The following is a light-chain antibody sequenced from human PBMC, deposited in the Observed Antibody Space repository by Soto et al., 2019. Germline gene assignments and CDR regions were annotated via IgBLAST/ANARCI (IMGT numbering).Light chain of an antibody. Sequence: DIVLTQSPGTLSLSPGERATLSCRASRSVGGTYLAWYQQKPGQAPKLLMYGVSNRATGIPDRFSGSGSGTDFTLTISRLEPEDFAVYYCQQYGTSPLTFGPGTKLDI. CDR2: GVS. J-gene: IGKJ3*01. V-gene: IGKV3-20*01. CDR3: QQYGTSPLT. CDR1: RSVGGTY.